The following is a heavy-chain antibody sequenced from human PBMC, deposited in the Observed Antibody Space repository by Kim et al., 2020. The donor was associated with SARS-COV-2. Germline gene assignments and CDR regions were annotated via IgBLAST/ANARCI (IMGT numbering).Heavy chain of an antibody. CDR1: GFTFSSYA. CDR2: ISGSGGST. CDR3: AKSRAYSSGWYVNDY. D-gene: IGHD6-19*01. Sequence: GGSLRLSCAASGFTFSSYAMSWVRQAPGKGLEWVSAISGSGGSTYYADSVKGRFTISRDNSKNTLYLQMNSLRAEDTAVYYCAKSRAYSSGWYVNDYWGQGTLVTVSS. V-gene: IGHV3-23*01. J-gene: IGHJ4*02.